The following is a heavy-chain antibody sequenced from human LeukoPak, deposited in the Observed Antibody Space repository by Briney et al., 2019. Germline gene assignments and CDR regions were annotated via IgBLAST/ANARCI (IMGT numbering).Heavy chain of an antibody. Sequence: ASVKVSCKASGGTFSSYTISWVRQAPGQGLEWMGGIIPLFGTPDYAQKFQDRLTITADKSTSTAYMELSSLRSEDTAVYYCARADALAAADAFDIWGQGTMVTVSS. CDR1: GGTFSSYT. CDR2: IIPLFGTP. J-gene: IGHJ3*02. V-gene: IGHV1-69*06. CDR3: ARADALAAADAFDI. D-gene: IGHD6-13*01.